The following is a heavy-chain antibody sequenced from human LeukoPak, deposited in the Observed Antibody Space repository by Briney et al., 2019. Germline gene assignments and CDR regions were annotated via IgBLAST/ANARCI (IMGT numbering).Heavy chain of an antibody. V-gene: IGHV4-59*01. D-gene: IGHD3-10*01. CDR2: IYYSGST. Sequence: PSETLSLTXTVSGGSISSYYWSWIRQPPGKGLEWIGYIYYSGSTNYNPSLKSRVTISVDTSKNQFSLKLSSVTAADTAVYYCARDTQARGIDYWGQGTLVTVSS. J-gene: IGHJ4*02. CDR1: GGSISSYY. CDR3: ARDTQARGIDY.